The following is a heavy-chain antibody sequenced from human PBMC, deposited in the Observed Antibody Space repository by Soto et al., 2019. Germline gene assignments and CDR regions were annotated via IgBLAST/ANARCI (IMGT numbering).Heavy chain of an antibody. CDR2: ISYDGSNT. Sequence: PWGTLRLSCGASGFAFSSYGMHRVRQAPRKALEWWAVISYDGSNTYSANSVKGRFTISKNNSKNTLYLQRTSLRAEATAVDYCAKDNRDTSSWYPLYYSDDGGQGTLVTVSS. V-gene: IGHV3-30*18. CDR3: AKDNRDTSSWYPLYYSDD. J-gene: IGHJ4*02. CDR1: GFAFSSYG. D-gene: IGHD6-13*01.